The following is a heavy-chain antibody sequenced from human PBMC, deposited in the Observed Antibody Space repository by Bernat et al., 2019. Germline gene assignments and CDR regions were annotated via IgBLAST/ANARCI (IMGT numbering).Heavy chain of an antibody. CDR2: IYHSGST. V-gene: IGHV4-30-2*01. CDR3: ARSRITMVRGGEWFDP. CDR1: GGSISSGGYS. Sequence: QLQLQESGSGLVKPSQTLSLTCAVSGGSISSGGYSWSWIRQPPGKGLEWIGYIYHSGSTYYNLSLKSRVTISVDRSKNQFSLKLSSVTAADTAVYYCARSRITMVRGGEWFDPWGQGTLVTVSS. J-gene: IGHJ5*02. D-gene: IGHD3-10*01.